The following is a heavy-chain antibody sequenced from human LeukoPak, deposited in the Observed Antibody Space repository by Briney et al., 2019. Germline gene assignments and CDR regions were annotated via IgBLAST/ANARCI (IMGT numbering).Heavy chain of an antibody. Sequence: ASVKVSCKASGGTFSSYAIGWVRQAPGQGLEWMGIINPSGGSTSYAQKFQGRVTMTRDTSTSTVYMELSSLRSEDTAVYYCARVLGSSVDYWGQGTLVTVSS. CDR1: GGTFSSYA. D-gene: IGHD6-6*01. V-gene: IGHV1-46*01. J-gene: IGHJ4*02. CDR2: INPSGGST. CDR3: ARVLGSSVDY.